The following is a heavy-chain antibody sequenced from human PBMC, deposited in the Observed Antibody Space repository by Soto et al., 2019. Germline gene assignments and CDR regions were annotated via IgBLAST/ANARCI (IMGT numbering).Heavy chain of an antibody. J-gene: IGHJ4*02. CDR3: ARDLGLPRRIRFDY. D-gene: IGHD5-18*01. Sequence: GGSLRLSCAASGFTFSSHWMSWVRQAPGKGLEWVAVIWYDGSNKYYADSVKGRFTISRDNSENTLYLQMNSLRAEDTAVYYCARDLGLPRRIRFDYWGQGTLVTVSS. V-gene: IGHV3-33*08. CDR2: IWYDGSNK. CDR1: GFTFSSHW.